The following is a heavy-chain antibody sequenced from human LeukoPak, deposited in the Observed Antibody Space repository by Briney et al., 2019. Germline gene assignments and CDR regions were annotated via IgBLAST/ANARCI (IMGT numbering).Heavy chain of an antibody. J-gene: IGHJ4*02. CDR3: AKDGLGSSGWYDYFDY. D-gene: IGHD6-19*01. V-gene: IGHV3-30*02. CDR1: GFTFSSYD. CDR2: IRYDGSNK. Sequence: GGSLRLSCAASGFTFSSYDMHWVRQAPGKGLEWVAFIRYDGSNKYYADSVKGRFTISRDNSKNTLYLQMNSLRAEDTTVYYCAKDGLGSSGWYDYFDYWGQGTLVTVSS.